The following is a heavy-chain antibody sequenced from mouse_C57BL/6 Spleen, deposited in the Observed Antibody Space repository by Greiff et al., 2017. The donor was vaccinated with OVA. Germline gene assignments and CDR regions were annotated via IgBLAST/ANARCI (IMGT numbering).Heavy chain of an antibody. D-gene: IGHD1-1*01. CDR2: IHPNSGST. J-gene: IGHJ4*01. CDR3: THYCDSNSYDAMDY. V-gene: IGHV1-64*01. Sequence: VKLQQPGAELVKPGASVKLSCTASGYTFTSYWMHWVKQRPGQGLEWIGTIHPNSGSTNYNEKFKSKATLTVDKSSSTAYMQLSSLTSEDSAVYYGTHYCDSNSYDAMDYWGQGTSVTVSS. CDR1: GYTFTSYW.